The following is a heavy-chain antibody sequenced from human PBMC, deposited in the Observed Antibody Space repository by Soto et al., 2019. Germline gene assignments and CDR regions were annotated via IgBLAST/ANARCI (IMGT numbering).Heavy chain of an antibody. V-gene: IGHV3-30*18. CDR2: VSYDGSNK. D-gene: IGHD3-22*01. CDR1: GFTFSSYG. CDR3: AKAGGYYDSSGYSHYDY. Sequence: GGSLRLSCAAPGFTFSSYGMHWVRQAPGKGLEWVAVVSYDGSNKYYADSVKGRFTISRDNSKNTLYLQMNSLRAEDTAVYYCAKAGGYYDSSGYSHYDYWGQGTLVTVSS. J-gene: IGHJ4*02.